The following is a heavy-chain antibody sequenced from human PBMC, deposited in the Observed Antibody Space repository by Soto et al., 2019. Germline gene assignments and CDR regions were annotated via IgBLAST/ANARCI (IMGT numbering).Heavy chain of an antibody. J-gene: IGHJ4*02. CDR2: ISWNSGSI. V-gene: IGHV3-9*01. D-gene: IGHD6-19*01. CDR3: AKDRGTVAGTWSAFDY. Sequence: PGGSLRLSCAASGFTFDDYAMYWVRQAPGKGLEWVSGISWNSGSIGYADSVKGRFTISRDNAKNSLYLQMNGLRAEDTALYYCAKDRGTVAGTWSAFDYWGQGTLVTVSS. CDR1: GFTFDDYA.